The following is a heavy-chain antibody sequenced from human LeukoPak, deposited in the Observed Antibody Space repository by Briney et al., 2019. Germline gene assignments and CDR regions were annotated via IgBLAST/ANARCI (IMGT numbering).Heavy chain of an antibody. CDR2: INPNRGGT. CDR1: GYTFTDYY. D-gene: IGHD3-16*01. V-gene: IGHV1-2*02. J-gene: IGHJ4*02. CDR3: ARGGGARCDY. Sequence: GASVKVSCKASGYTFTDYYIHWVRQAPGQGLEWMAWINPNRGGTDYAQKFQGRVTVTSDTSFSTVYMELSRLRSDGTAVYYCARGGGARCDYWGQGTLDTVSS.